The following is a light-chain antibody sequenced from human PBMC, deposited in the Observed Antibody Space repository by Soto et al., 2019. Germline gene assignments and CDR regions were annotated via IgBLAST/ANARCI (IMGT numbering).Light chain of an antibody. J-gene: IGLJ2*01. CDR3: AAWDDSLNVHVV. CDR1: SSNIGSNT. Sequence: QSALTQPPSASGTPGQRVTISCPGSSSNIGSNTVNWYQQLPGTAPKLLIYSNNQRPSGVPDRFSGSKSGTSASLAISGLQSEDEADYYCAAWDDSLNVHVVFGGGTKVTVL. CDR2: SNN. V-gene: IGLV1-44*01.